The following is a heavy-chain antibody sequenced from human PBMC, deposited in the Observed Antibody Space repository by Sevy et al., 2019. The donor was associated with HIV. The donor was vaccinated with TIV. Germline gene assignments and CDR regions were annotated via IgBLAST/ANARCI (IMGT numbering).Heavy chain of an antibody. J-gene: IGHJ6*02. D-gene: IGHD3-3*01. V-gene: IGHV4-30-4*01. CDR3: AREPTPYYDFWSGRYGMDV. CDR2: IYYSGST. CDR1: GGSISSGDYY. Sequence: SETLSLTCTVCGGSISSGDYYWSWIRQPPGKGLEWIGYIYYSGSTYYNPSLKSRVTISVDTSKNQFSLKLSSVTAADTAVYYCAREPTPYYDFWSGRYGMDVWGQGTTVTVSS.